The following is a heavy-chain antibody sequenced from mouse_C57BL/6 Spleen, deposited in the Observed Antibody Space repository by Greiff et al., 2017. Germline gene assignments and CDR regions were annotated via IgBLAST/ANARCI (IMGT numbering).Heavy chain of an antibody. Sequence: VQLQQSGPELVKPGASVKISCKASGYTFTDYYMNWVKQSHGKSLEWIGDINPNNGGTSYNQKFKGKATLTVDKSSSTAYMELRSLTSEDSAVYYYASYGPFAYWGQGTLVSVSA. D-gene: IGHD1-1*02. V-gene: IGHV1-26*01. CDR2: INPNNGGT. J-gene: IGHJ3*01. CDR3: ASYGPFAY. CDR1: GYTFTDYY.